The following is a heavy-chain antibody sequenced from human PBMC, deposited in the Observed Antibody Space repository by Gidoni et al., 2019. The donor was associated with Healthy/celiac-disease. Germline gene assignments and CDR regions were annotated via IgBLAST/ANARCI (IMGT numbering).Heavy chain of an antibody. V-gene: IGHV1-69*06. Sequence: QVQLVQSGAEVEKPGASVKVSCKASGCTFSSYAISWVRQAPGQGLGWMGGIIPIFGTANYAQKFQGRVTITADKATSTAYRELSSLRSEDTAVYYCASPLTVVGAQRPFDYWGQGTLVTVSS. CDR1: GCTFSSYA. CDR3: ASPLTVVGAQRPFDY. J-gene: IGHJ4*02. D-gene: IGHD1-26*01. CDR2: IIPIFGTA.